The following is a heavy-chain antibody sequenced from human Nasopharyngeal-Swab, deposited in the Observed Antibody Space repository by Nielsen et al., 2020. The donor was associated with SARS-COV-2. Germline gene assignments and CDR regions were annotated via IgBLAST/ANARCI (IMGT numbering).Heavy chain of an antibody. Sequence: GGSLRLSCAASGFTFSSYAMSWVRQAPGRGLEWVSAISGSGGSTYYADSVKGRFTISRDNYKDTLYLQMNSLRAEDTAVYYCEKEGGGGQQLVRYFDYWGQGTLVTVSS. CDR3: EKEGGGGQQLVRYFDY. J-gene: IGHJ4*02. CDR1: GFTFSSYA. CDR2: ISGSGGST. D-gene: IGHD6-13*01. V-gene: IGHV3-23*01.